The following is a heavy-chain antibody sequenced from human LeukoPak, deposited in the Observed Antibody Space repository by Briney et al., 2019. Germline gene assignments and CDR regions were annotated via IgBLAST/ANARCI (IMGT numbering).Heavy chain of an antibody. CDR3: ARVIVVMIFGVPEGNWFDP. D-gene: IGHD3-3*01. Sequence: GALRLSCAASGFTVSSNYMSWVRQAPGKGLEWVSVIYSGGSTYYADSVKGRFTISRDNSKNTLYLQMNSLRAEDTAVYYCARVIVVMIFGVPEGNWFDPWGQGTLVTVSS. CDR1: GFTVSSNY. J-gene: IGHJ5*02. CDR2: IYSGGST. V-gene: IGHV3-53*01.